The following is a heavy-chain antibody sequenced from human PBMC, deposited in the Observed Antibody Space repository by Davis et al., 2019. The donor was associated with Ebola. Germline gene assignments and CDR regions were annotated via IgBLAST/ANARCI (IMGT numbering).Heavy chain of an antibody. V-gene: IGHV4-59*12. J-gene: IGHJ4*01. CDR2: IYYSGST. Sequence: SETLSLTCTVSGGSISSYYWSWIRQPPGKGLEWIGYIYYSGSTNYNPSLKSRVTISVDRSKNQFSLKLSSVTAADTAVYYCARGGGSSKRTMGYWGQGTLVTVSS. CDR1: GGSISSYY. D-gene: IGHD1-26*01. CDR3: ARGGGSSKRTMGY.